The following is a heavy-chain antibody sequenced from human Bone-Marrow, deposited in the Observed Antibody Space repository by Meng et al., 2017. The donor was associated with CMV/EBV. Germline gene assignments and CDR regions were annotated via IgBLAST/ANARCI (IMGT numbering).Heavy chain of an antibody. D-gene: IGHD3-10*01. Sequence: GESLKISCAASGFTFSSYAMSWVRQAPGKGLEWVSAISGSGGSTYYADSLKGRFTISRDNAKNSLYLQMDSLRGEDTAVYYCAREVRSRGGFDPWGQGTLVTVSS. CDR1: GFTFSSYA. CDR3: AREVRSRGGFDP. J-gene: IGHJ5*02. CDR2: ISGSGGST. V-gene: IGHV3-23*01.